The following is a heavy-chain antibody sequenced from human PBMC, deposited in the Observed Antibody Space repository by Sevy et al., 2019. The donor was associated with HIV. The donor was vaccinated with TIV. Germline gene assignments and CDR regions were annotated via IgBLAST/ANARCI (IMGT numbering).Heavy chain of an antibody. CDR1: GFSFSNYA. V-gene: IGHV3-33*01. CDR2: IWNDGNDK. J-gene: IGHJ4*02. Sequence: GGSLRLSCVASGFSFSNYAMHWVRQAPGKGLEWVAVIWNDGNDKSYADSVKGRFPISRDNAKNTLYLQMNSLRAEDTAIYYCATEYNNGYDYWGQGTMVTVSS. CDR3: ATEYNNGYDY. D-gene: IGHD5-18*01.